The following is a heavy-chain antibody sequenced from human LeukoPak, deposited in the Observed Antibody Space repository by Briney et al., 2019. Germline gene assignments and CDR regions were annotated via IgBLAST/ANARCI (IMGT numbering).Heavy chain of an antibody. V-gene: IGHV1-2*04. Sequence: ASVKVSCKASGYTFTGYYMHWVRQAPGQGLEWMGWINPNSGGTNYAQKFQGWVTMTRDTSISTAYLQWSSLKASDTAMYYCASSTFGRLQDAFDIWGQGTMVTVSS. CDR2: INPNSGGT. CDR3: ASSTFGRLQDAFDI. D-gene: IGHD3-16*01. CDR1: GYTFTGYY. J-gene: IGHJ3*02.